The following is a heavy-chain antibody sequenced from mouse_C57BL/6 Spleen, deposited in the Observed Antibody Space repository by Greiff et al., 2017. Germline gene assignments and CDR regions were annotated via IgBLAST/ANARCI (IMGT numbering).Heavy chain of an antibody. J-gene: IGHJ2*01. D-gene: IGHD1-1*01. V-gene: IGHV1-64*01. CDR1: GYTFTSYW. CDR3: ARSDGSRFDY. Sequence: VQLHQPGAELVKPGASVKLSCKASGYTFTSYWMHWVKQRPGQGLEWIGMIHPNSGSTNYNEKFKSKATLTVDKSSSTAYMQLSSLTSEDSAVYYCARSDGSRFDYWGQGTTLTVSS. CDR2: IHPNSGST.